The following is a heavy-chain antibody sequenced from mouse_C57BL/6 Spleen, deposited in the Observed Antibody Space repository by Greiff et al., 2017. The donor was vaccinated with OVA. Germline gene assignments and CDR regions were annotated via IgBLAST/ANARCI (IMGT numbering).Heavy chain of an antibody. CDR2: IDPENGDT. CDR3: TRYGSSYPAWFAY. CDR1: GFNIKDDY. D-gene: IGHD1-1*01. J-gene: IGHJ3*01. V-gene: IGHV14-4*01. Sequence: EVKLMESGAELVRPGASVKLSCTASGFNIKDDYMHWVKQRPEQGLEWIGWIDPENGDTEYASKFQGKATITADTSSNTAYLQLSSLTSEDTAVYYCTRYGSSYPAWFAYWGQGTLVTVSA.